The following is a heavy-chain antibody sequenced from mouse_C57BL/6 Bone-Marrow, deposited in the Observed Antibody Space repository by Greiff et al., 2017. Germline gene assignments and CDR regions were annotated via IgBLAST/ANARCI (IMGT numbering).Heavy chain of an antibody. CDR2: IDPSDSYT. CDR3: ARPLYYYGSNYGGFAY. V-gene: IGHV1-50*01. J-gene: IGHJ3*01. D-gene: IGHD1-1*01. CDR1: GYTFTSYW. Sequence: QVQLQQPGAELVKPGASVKLSCKASGYTFTSYWMQWVKQRPGQGLEWIGEIDPSDSYTNYNQKFKGKATLTVDTSSSTAYMQLSSLTSEDSAVYYCARPLYYYGSNYGGFAYWGQGTLVTVSA.